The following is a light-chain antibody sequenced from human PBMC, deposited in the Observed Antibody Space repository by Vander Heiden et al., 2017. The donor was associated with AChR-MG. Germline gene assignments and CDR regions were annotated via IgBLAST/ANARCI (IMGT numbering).Light chain of an antibody. J-gene: IGLJ1*01. V-gene: IGLV1-51*01. Sequence: QSVLTQPPSVSAAPGQKVTISCSGSSSNIGNNFVSWYQHLPGTAPKLLIYDHNNRPSGIPDRFSGSKSDTSATLGITGLQPGDEADYYCGTWDSSLSTGFYVFGTGTKVTVL. CDR1: SSNIGNNF. CDR3: GTWDSSLSTGFYV. CDR2: DHN.